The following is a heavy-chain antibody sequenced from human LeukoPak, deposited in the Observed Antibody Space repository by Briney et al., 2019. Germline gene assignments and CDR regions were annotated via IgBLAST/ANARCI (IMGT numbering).Heavy chain of an antibody. Sequence: GGSLRLSCAASGFTFSDYYMSWIRQAPGKGLEWVSYISSSGSTIYYADSVKGRFTISRDNAKNSLYLQMNSLRAEDTAVYSCATSTMIVVVITNYAFDIWGQGTMVTVSS. V-gene: IGHV3-11*04. J-gene: IGHJ3*02. CDR2: ISSSGSTI. D-gene: IGHD3-22*01. CDR1: GFTFSDYY. CDR3: ATSTMIVVVITNYAFDI.